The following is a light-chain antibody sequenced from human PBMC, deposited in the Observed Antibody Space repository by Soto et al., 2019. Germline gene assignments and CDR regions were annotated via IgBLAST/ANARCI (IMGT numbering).Light chain of an antibody. J-gene: IGKJ3*01. CDR3: QQYNNWPFT. V-gene: IGKV3D-15*01. CDR1: QSVSSN. CDR2: GAS. Sequence: EIVMTQSPATLSVSPGERATLSCRASQSVSSNLAWYQQKPGQAPRLLIYGASTRATGIPARFSGSGSGTAFTLTISSLQSEDFAVYYCQQYNNWPFTFGPGTKADIK.